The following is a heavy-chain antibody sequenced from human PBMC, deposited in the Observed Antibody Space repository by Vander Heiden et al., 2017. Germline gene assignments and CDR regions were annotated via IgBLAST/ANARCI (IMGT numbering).Heavy chain of an antibody. CDR2: IGTGGET. CDR3: AEWVGFGGSSNWFDS. J-gene: IGHJ5*01. CDR1: GFIFYNCA. V-gene: IGHV3-23*04. Sequence: EAQLVESGGDLVQSGESLRLSRAASGFIFYNCAMTWVRQPPGKGLEWVATIGTGGETYYAASVKGRFNIFRDNSRDTVYLEMTHLRGDDTALYYCAEWVGFGGSSNWFDSWGPGTLVTVSS. D-gene: IGHD3-10*01.